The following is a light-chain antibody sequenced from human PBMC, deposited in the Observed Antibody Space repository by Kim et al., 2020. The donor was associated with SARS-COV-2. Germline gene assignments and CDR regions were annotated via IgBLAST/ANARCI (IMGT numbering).Light chain of an antibody. CDR2: DAA. J-gene: IGKJ2*01. CDR1: SVSRY. V-gene: IGKV3-11*01. Sequence: SVSRYLAWYQQKPGQAPRLLIYDAANRATGIPARFSGSGSGTDFTLTISSLEPEDFAVYYCQQRTDSYTFGQGTKLEI. CDR3: QQRTDSYT.